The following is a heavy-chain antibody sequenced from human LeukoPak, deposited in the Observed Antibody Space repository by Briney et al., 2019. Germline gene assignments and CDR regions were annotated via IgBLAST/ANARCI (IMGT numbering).Heavy chain of an antibody. CDR3: ARRPYYYYGMDV. CDR2: MNPNSSNT. CDR1: GYTFTSYD. V-gene: IGHV1-8*01. Sequence: EASVKVSCTASGYTFTSYDINWVRQATGQGLEWMGWMNPNSSNTGYAQKFQGRVTMTRNNSMSTAYMELSSLRSEDTAVYYCARRPYYYYGMDVWGQGTTVTVSS. J-gene: IGHJ6*02.